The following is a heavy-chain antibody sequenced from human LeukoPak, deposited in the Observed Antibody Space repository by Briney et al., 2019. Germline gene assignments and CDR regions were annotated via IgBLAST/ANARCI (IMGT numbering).Heavy chain of an antibody. CDR2: TYSGGST. J-gene: IGHJ3*02. CDR1: GFTVSSNY. CDR3: ARGLGRELDGAFDI. D-gene: IGHD3-10*01. V-gene: IGHV3-53*01. Sequence: GGSLRLSCAASGFTVSSNYMNWVRQAPGKGLEWVSVTYSGGSTYYADSVKGRFTVSRDNSRNTLYLQMNSLRAEDTAVYYCARGLGRELDGAFDIWGKGTMVTVSS.